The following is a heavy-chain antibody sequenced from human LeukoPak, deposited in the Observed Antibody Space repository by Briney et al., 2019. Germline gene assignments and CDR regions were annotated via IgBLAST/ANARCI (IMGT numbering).Heavy chain of an antibody. J-gene: IGHJ3*02. CDR3: ARGDYYDGSGSYTDAFDI. CDR2: INQDGSAK. D-gene: IGHD3-22*01. V-gene: IGHV3-7*01. Sequence: GGSLRLSCAASGFTFSSYWMSWVRQAPGKGLEWVANINQDGSAKYYVDSAKGRFTMSRDNPKNSMYLQTNNLRAEDTAVYYCARGDYYDGSGSYTDAFDIWGQGTMVTVSS. CDR1: GFTFSSYW.